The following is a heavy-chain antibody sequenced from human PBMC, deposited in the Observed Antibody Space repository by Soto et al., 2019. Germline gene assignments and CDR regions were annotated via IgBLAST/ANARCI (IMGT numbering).Heavy chain of an antibody. J-gene: IGHJ4*02. CDR2: IYYSGST. Sequence: NLSVTCTGSAGSLSRSKHYGGWIRQHPGKGLEWIGSIYYSGSTYYNPSLKSRVTISVDTSKNQFSLKLRSVTDADTFVYYCGTLWFGEGNYWGQGTLVTV. CDR1: AGSLSRSKHY. V-gene: IGHV4-39*01. D-gene: IGHD3-10*01. CDR3: GTLWFGEGNY.